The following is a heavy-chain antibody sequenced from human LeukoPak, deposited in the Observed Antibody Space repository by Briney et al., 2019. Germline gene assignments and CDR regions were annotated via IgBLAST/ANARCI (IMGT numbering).Heavy chain of an antibody. CDR3: ARGGTYYDILTGESYYYYGMDV. CDR1: GFTFSNYG. J-gene: IGHJ6*02. CDR2: IPYDGSNK. Sequence: PGGSLRLSCAASGFTFSNYGMHWVRQAPGKGLEWVAVIPYDGSNKYYTDSVKGRFTISRDNSKNTLYLQMNSLRAEDTAVYYCARGGTYYDILTGESYYYYGMDVWGQGTTVTVSS. V-gene: IGHV3-30*03. D-gene: IGHD3-9*01.